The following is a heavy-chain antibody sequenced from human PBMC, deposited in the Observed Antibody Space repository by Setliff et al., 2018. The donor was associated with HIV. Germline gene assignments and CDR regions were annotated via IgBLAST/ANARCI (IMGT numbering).Heavy chain of an antibody. V-gene: IGHV1-46*01. CDR1: GYTFTRYF. D-gene: IGHD1-26*01. J-gene: IGHJ4*02. Sequence: ASVKVSCKASGYTFTRYFMHCVRQAPGQGLEWLGMINPSGGSTWSAQKFQGRVTMTGDTSTNTLYMELSSLRSEDTAVYYCARVWEGGMDYWGQGTLVPVSS. CDR3: ARVWEGGMDY. CDR2: INPSGGST.